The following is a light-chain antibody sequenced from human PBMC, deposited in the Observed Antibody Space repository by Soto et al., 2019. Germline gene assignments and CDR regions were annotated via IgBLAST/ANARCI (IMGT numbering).Light chain of an antibody. J-gene: IGKJ2*01. Sequence: DIVMTQSPDSLAVSLGERATINCKSSQRVLYSSNNKNYLAWYQQKPGQPPKLLIYWASTRESVVPYRFSGSGSGTDFTLTISSLQAEDVAVYYCHQYYTTPYTFGQGTKLEI. CDR2: WAS. CDR3: HQYYTTPYT. V-gene: IGKV4-1*01. CDR1: QRVLYSSNNKNY.